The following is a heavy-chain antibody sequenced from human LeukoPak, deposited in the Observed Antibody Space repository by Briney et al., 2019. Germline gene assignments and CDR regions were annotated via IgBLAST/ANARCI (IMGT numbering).Heavy chain of an antibody. V-gene: IGHV4-59*01. Sequence: SETLSLTCTVSGGSISSYYWSWIRQPPGKGLEWVGYIYYSGSTNYNPSLKSRVTISVDTSKNQFSLKLSSVTAADTAVYYCATTIGEPSWGSGWLPFDYWGQGTLVTVSS. CDR2: IYYSGST. D-gene: IGHD6-19*01. CDR3: ATTIGEPSWGSGWLPFDY. J-gene: IGHJ4*02. CDR1: GGSISSYY.